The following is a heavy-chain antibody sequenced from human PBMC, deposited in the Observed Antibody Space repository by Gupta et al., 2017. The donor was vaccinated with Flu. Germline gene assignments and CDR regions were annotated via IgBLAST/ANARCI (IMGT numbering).Heavy chain of an antibody. J-gene: IGHJ5*02. V-gene: IGHV1-2*06. Sequence: QVQLVQSGAEVTEPGASVTVSCTASGYTFTAYYIHWVRQAPGQGLEWVGRINPHSGSTNYEQKFQGRVTVTMDTSISTAYMDLSRLRSDDTAVDYCAREKHCSTASCYRWFDPWGQGTLVTVSS. D-gene: IGHD2-2*02. CDR2: INPHSGST. CDR1: GYTFTAYY. CDR3: AREKHCSTASCYRWFDP.